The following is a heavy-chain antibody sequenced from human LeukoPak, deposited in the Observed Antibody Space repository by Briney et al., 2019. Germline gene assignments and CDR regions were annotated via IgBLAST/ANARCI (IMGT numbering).Heavy chain of an antibody. D-gene: IGHD3-22*01. CDR2: ISFDGNNK. Sequence: GGSLRLSCAASGFTFSSYGMHWVRQAPGKGLEWVAVISFDGNNKYYADSVKGRFTISRDNSKNTLYLQMISLRAEDTAVYYCARGPMIVVVISLDLDYWGQGTLVTVSS. CDR1: GFTFSSYG. V-gene: IGHV3-30*03. J-gene: IGHJ4*02. CDR3: ARGPMIVVVISLDLDY.